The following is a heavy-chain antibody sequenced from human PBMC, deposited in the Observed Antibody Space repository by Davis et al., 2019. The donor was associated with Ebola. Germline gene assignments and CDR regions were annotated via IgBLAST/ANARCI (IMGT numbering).Heavy chain of an antibody. J-gene: IGHJ6*02. Sequence: ASVKVSCKASGYTFTSYYMHWVRQAPGHGLEWMGIINPSGGSTSYAQKFQVRVTMTRDTSTSTVYMELSSLSSEDTAVYYCAGGEVVVVVWEYYYYYGMDVWGQGTTVTVSS. CDR2: INPSGGST. D-gene: IGHD2-15*01. V-gene: IGHV1-46*01. CDR3: AGGEVVVVVWEYYYYYGMDV. CDR1: GYTFTSYY.